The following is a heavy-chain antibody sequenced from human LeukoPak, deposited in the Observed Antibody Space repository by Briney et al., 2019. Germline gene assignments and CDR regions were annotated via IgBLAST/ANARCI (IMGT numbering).Heavy chain of an antibody. CDR2: INPSGGST. D-gene: IGHD5-18*01. CDR1: GYTFTSYY. J-gene: IGHJ5*02. CDR3: ARGPPRDTAMVANWFDP. V-gene: IGHV1-46*01. Sequence: ASVKVSCKASGYTFTSYYMHWVRQAPGQGLEWMGIINPSGGSTSYAQKFQGRVTMTRDTPTSTVYMELSSLRSEDTAVYYCARGPPRDTAMVANWFDPWGQGTLVTVSS.